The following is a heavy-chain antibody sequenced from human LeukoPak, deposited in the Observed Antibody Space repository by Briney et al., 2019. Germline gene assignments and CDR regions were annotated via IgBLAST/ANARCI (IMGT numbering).Heavy chain of an antibody. CDR3: ARHGSGRYYPAEGRVDY. Sequence: AASVKVSCKAFGYGFTSYYIHWVRQAPGQGLEWMGIINPSVGGTTYARKFQGRVTMTRDTSTSTVYMGLSSLRSEDTAVYYCARHGSGRYYPAEGRVDYWGQGTLVTVSS. CDR1: GYGFTSYY. J-gene: IGHJ4*02. CDR2: INPSVGGT. V-gene: IGHV1-46*03. D-gene: IGHD3-10*01.